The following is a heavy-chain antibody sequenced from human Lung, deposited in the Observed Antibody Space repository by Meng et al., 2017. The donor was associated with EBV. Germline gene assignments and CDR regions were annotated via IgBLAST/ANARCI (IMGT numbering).Heavy chain of an antibody. CDR2: IYYSGDT. CDR3: ARSTFDY. V-gene: IGHV4-31*03. Sequence: VKLQESGPRLVKPSTTLSPTFNVSVGSIRSGGYYWSLIRHHPGKGLEWIGYIYYSGDTDYNPSLKSRLTISVDRSKSQFSLELSSVTAADTAVYYCARSTFDYWGQGTLVTVSS. J-gene: IGHJ4*02. D-gene: IGHD1-26*01. CDR1: VGSIRSGGYY.